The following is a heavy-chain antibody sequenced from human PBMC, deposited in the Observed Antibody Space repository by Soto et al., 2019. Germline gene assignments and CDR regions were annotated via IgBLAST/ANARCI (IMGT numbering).Heavy chain of an antibody. V-gene: IGHV1-69*01. D-gene: IGHD2-21*01. CDR2: IIPLFGAA. J-gene: IGHJ4*01. CDR3: ATKLGENPASPFDS. Sequence: QVQLVQSGAEVKKPGSSVKVSCKASGVTFTSETISWVRQAPGQGLEWMGGIIPLFGAASYAQKFKDRVTLTADESTSTVYLELSSLRYDDTAGYYCATKLGENPASPFDSWGHGTLVTVSS. CDR1: GVTFTSET.